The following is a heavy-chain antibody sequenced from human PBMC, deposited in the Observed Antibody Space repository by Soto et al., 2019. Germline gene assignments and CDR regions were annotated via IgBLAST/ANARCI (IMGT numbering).Heavy chain of an antibody. CDR3: ARVPCSSTSCYASQRYGMDV. Sequence: QVQLQESGPGLVKPSQTLSLTCTVSGGSISSGGYYWSWIRQHPGKGLEGIGYIYYSGSTYYNPSLKSRVTISVDTSKNQFSLKLSSVTAVDTAVYYCARVPCSSTSCYASQRYGMDVWVQGTTVTVSS. CDR2: IYYSGST. D-gene: IGHD2-2*01. V-gene: IGHV4-31*03. CDR1: GGSISSGGYY. J-gene: IGHJ6*02.